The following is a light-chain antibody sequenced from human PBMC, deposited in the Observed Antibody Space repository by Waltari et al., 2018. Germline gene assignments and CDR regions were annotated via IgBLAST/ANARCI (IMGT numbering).Light chain of an antibody. J-gene: IGKJ1*01. CDR3: QKYVRLPVT. CDR1: QSVGKS. Sequence: EIVLTQSPGTLSLSPGERATLSCRASQSVGKSLAWYQQKSGQAPRHLIYAASTRATGIPERFSASGFGTDFSLTISRLGPEDFAVYYCQKYVRLPVTFGQGTKVEIK. CDR2: AAS. V-gene: IGKV3-20*01.